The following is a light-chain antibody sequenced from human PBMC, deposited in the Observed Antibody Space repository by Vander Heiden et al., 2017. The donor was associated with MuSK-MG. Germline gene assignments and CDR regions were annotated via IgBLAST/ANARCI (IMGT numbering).Light chain of an antibody. J-gene: IGLJ2*01. CDR3: QEGDSSIVV. V-gene: IGLV3-1*01. CDR2: EET. Sequence: SYALTHPPSVSVSPGHTASITCSGDKLGDKYASWYHQRPGHAHVLVIDEETKRPVGSPERFSGSNAGNTATLTSRGTQDVDEADYYCQEGDSSIVVFGGGTTLTVL. CDR1: KLGDKY.